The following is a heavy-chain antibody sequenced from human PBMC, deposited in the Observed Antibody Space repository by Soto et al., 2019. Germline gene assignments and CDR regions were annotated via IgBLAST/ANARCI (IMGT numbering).Heavy chain of an antibody. CDR1: VGSISSYS. J-gene: IGHJ6*02. Sequence: PSETLSLTCTVSVGSISSYSWSWIRQPPGKGLEWIGYIYYSGSTNYNPSLKSRVTISVDTSKNQYSLKLSSVTAADTAVYYCARVRPRLYDLWSGPHGMDVWGQGTTVTVSS. CDR2: IYYSGST. V-gene: IGHV4-59*01. D-gene: IGHD3-3*01. CDR3: ARVRPRLYDLWSGPHGMDV.